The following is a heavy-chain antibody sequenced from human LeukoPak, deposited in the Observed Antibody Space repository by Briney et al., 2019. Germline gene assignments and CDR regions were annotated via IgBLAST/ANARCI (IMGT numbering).Heavy chain of an antibody. CDR2: IKSDGSST. Sequence: PGGSLRLSCAASGFTFSSYWMHWVRQAPGKGLVWVSRIKSDGSSTNYADSVKGRFTISRDNAKNTLYLQMNSLRAEDTAVYYCARDNYRDWYFDLWGRGTLVTVSS. J-gene: IGHJ2*01. D-gene: IGHD4-11*01. CDR1: GFTFSSYW. V-gene: IGHV3-74*01. CDR3: ARDNYRDWYFDL.